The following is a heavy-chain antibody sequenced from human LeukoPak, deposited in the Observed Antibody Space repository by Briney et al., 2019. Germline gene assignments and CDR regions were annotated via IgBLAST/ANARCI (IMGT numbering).Heavy chain of an antibody. CDR1: GFTFSSYA. V-gene: IGHV3-23*01. D-gene: IGHD6-13*01. Sequence: GGSLRLSCAASGFTFSSYAMSWVRQAPGKGLEWVSAISGSGGSTYYADSVKGRFTISRDNSKNTLYLQMNSLRAEDTAVYYCAKGSVQYRSSWYYFDYWGQGTLVTVSS. CDR3: AKGSVQYRSSWYYFDY. CDR2: ISGSGGST. J-gene: IGHJ4*02.